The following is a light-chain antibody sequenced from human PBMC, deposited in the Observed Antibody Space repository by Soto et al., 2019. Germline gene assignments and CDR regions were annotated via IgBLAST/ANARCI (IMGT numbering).Light chain of an antibody. CDR1: QSIGNW. Sequence: DIQMTQSPSTLSASVGDRVTITCRASQSIGNWLAWYQQKLGKAPKLLIYKASNLETGVPSRFSGSGSGTEFTLTISCPQPDDFAIYYCQQYDDYPRTFGQGTKVEIK. CDR3: QQYDDYPRT. J-gene: IGKJ1*01. V-gene: IGKV1-5*03. CDR2: KAS.